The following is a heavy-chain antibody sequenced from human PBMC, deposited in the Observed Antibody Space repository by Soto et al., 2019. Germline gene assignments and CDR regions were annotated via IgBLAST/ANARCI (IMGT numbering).Heavy chain of an antibody. CDR3: ARPNRCHYYDSSGYYFDY. Sequence: GESLKISCKGSGYSFTSYWIGWVRQMPGKGLEWMGIIYPGASDTRYSPSFQGQVTISADKSISTSFLQWSSLKASDTAMYYCARPNRCHYYDSSGYYFDYWGQGTLVTVSS. J-gene: IGHJ4*02. CDR2: IYPGASDT. D-gene: IGHD3-22*01. V-gene: IGHV5-51*01. CDR1: GYSFTSYW.